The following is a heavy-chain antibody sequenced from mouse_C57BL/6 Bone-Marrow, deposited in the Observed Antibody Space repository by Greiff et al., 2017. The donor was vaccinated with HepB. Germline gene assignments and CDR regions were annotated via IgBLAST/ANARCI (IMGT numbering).Heavy chain of an antibody. Sequence: DVKLVESGPVLVKPGASVKMSCKASGYTFTDYYMNWVKQSHGKSLEWIGVINPYNGGTSYNQKFKGKATLTVDKSSSTAYMELNSLKSEDSAVYYCARSVYYGSSYAMDYWGQGTSVTVSS. CDR2: INPYNGGT. V-gene: IGHV1-19*01. D-gene: IGHD1-1*01. CDR3: ARSVYYGSSYAMDY. J-gene: IGHJ4*01. CDR1: GYTFTDYY.